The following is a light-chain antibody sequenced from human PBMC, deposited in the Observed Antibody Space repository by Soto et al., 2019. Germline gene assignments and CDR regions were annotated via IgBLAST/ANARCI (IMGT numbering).Light chain of an antibody. J-gene: IGLJ1*01. V-gene: IGLV2-8*01. CDR2: EVN. CDR3: SSYAGSSNV. Sequence: QSALTQPPSASGSPGQSVAISFTGTSSDVGGYNYVSWYQQHPGKAPKLMIYEVNKRPSGVPDRFSGSKSGNTASLTVSGLQAEYEDDYYCSSYAGSSNVFGTGTKLTFL. CDR1: SSDVGGYNY.